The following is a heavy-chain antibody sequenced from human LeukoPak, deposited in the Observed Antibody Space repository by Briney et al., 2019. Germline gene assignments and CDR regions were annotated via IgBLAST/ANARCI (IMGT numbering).Heavy chain of an antibody. CDR3: ASLYCSRTSCYMDP. Sequence: SETLSLTCTVSGGSISSSSYYWGWIRQPPGKGLEWIGSIYYSGSTNYNPSLKSRVTISLDTSKNQFSLKLSSVTAADTAVYYCASLYCSRTSCYMDPWGQGTLVTVSS. CDR1: GGSISSSSYY. D-gene: IGHD2-2*02. J-gene: IGHJ5*02. V-gene: IGHV4-39*07. CDR2: IYYSGST.